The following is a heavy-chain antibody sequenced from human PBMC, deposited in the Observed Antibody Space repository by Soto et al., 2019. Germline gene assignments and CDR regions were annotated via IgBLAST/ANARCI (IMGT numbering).Heavy chain of an antibody. CDR3: AKDAPDMNGWFYFDY. J-gene: IGHJ4*02. CDR1: GFTFSSYA. V-gene: IGHV3-23*01. D-gene: IGHD6-19*01. Sequence: PGGSLRLSCAASGFTFSSYATSWVRQAPGKGLEWVSVISGDGGSTYYADSVKGRFTISRDNSKNTLYLQMNSLRAEDTAVYYCAKDAPDMNGWFYFDYWGQGALVTVSS. CDR2: ISGDGGST.